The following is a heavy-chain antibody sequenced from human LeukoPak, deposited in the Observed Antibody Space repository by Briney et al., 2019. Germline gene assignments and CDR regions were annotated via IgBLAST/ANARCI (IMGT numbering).Heavy chain of an antibody. CDR2: ISWDGGST. CDR3: AKDIAAMVRGVSMGMDV. CDR1: GFTFDDYT. D-gene: IGHD3-10*01. V-gene: IGHV3-43*01. Sequence: GGSLRLSCAASGFTFDDYTMHWVRQAQGKGMEWVSLISWDGGSTYYADSVKGRFTISRDNSKKSLYLQMNSLRTEDTALYYCAKDIAAMVRGVSMGMDVWGQGTTVTVSS. J-gene: IGHJ6*02.